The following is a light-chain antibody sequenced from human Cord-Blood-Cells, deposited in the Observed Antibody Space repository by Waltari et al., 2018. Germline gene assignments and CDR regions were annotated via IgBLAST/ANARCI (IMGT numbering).Light chain of an antibody. CDR1: QGIRND. J-gene: IGKJ2*01. Sequence: IQLTHYPSSLSASVGDRVTITCRASQGIRNDLGWYQQKPGKAPRRLIYAASSLQSGIPSRFSGRGSGIEFTLTISSLQPEDFAAYYCLQHSSYPYTFGLGTKLEIK. V-gene: IGKV1-17*01. CDR3: LQHSSYPYT. CDR2: AAS.